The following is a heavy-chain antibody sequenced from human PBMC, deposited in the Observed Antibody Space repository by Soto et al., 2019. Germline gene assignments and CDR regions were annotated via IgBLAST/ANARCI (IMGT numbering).Heavy chain of an antibody. V-gene: IGHV4-59*12. CDR2: IYHSGST. CDR1: GGYSSTFY. CDR3: ARVPSP. J-gene: IGHJ5*02. Sequence: SETLSLTCTVSGGYSSTFYWSWIRQPPGKGLEWIGYIYHSGSTYYNPSLKSRVTISVDRSKNQFSLKLSSVTAADTAVYYCARVPSPWGQGTLVTVSS.